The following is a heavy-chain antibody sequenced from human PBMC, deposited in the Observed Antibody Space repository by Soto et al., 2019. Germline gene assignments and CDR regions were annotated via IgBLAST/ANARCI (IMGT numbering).Heavy chain of an antibody. Sequence: QVQLQESGPGLVKASETLSLTCTVSGASISSYFWNWIRQSPGKGLEYIGYIYYSGTTYYNPSLRGRVTISVDTSKKQCSLKLNSVTAADTAVYYCGAYDSGGYIWGQGTLVSVSS. CDR3: GAYDSGGYI. V-gene: IGHV4-59*08. J-gene: IGHJ4*02. CDR2: IYYSGTT. D-gene: IGHD3-22*01. CDR1: GASISSYF.